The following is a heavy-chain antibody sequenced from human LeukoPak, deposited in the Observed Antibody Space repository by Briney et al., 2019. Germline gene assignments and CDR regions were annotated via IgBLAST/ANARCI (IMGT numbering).Heavy chain of an antibody. CDR1: GFTFSSYW. CDR3: AKVQGPEGY. Sequence: TGGSLRLSCAASGFTFSSYWMNWVRQAPGKGLEWVATIKQDGRDKYYVDSVKGRFTTSRDNSKNTLYLQMNSLRAEDTAVYYCAKVQGPEGYWGQGTLVTVSS. V-gene: IGHV3-7*03. CDR2: IKQDGRDK. J-gene: IGHJ4*02. D-gene: IGHD2-2*01.